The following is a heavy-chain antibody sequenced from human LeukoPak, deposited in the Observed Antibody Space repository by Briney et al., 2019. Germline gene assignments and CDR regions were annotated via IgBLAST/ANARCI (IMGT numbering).Heavy chain of an antibody. J-gene: IGHJ3*02. D-gene: IGHD5-18*01. Sequence: SETLSLTCAVSGGSISSGGYSWSWIRQPPGKGLEWIGYIYHSGSTYYNPSLKSRVTISVDRSKNQFSLKLSSVTAADTAVYYCATGGCSYGGDDAFDIWGQGTMVTVSS. CDR1: GGSISSGGYS. CDR2: IYHSGST. V-gene: IGHV4-30-2*01. CDR3: ATGGCSYGGDDAFDI.